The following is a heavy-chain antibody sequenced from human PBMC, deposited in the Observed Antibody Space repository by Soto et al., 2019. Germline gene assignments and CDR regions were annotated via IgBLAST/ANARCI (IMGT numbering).Heavy chain of an antibody. CDR3: AREPII. J-gene: IGHJ4*02. CDR2: IYHSGST. V-gene: IGHV4-30-2*01. D-gene: IGHD3-10*01. Sequence: PSETLSLTCAVSGGSISSGGYSWSWIRQPPGKGLEWIGYIYHSGSTYYNQSLKSRVTISVDRSKNQFSLKLSSVTAADTAVYYCAREPIIWGQGTLVTVSS. CDR1: GGSISSGGYS.